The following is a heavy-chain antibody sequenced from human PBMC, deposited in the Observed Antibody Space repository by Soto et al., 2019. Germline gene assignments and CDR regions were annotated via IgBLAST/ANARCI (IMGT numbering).Heavy chain of an antibody. CDR1: GINFSRAW. CDR3: ATGLLRYYAY. Sequence: GGSMRLSCAASGINFSRAWMSWVRQAPGKGLEWVGRIKSKFDGETIDYAAPVKGRFTISRDDSKNIVYLQMNSLNTEDTAVYYCATGLLRYYAYWGHGTLVTVSS. J-gene: IGHJ4*01. V-gene: IGHV3-15*01. CDR2: IKSKFDGETI. D-gene: IGHD3-9*01.